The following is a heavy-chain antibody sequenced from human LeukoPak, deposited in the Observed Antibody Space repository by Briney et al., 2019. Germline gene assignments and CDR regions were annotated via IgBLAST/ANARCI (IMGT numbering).Heavy chain of an antibody. CDR2: IIPILGIA. J-gene: IGHJ4*02. V-gene: IGHV1-69*04. Sequence: ASVKVSCKASGGTFSSYAISWVRQAPGQGLAWMGRIIPILGIANYAQKFQGRVTITADKSTSTAYMELSSLRSEDTAVYYCARAPSSSSGRWGQGTLVTVSS. D-gene: IGHD6-13*01. CDR1: GGTFSSYA. CDR3: ARAPSSSSGR.